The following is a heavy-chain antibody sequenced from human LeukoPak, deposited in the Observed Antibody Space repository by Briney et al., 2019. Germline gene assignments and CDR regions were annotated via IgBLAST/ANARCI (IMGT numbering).Heavy chain of an antibody. Sequence: GWSVTLSCPACGFTFSNYAMSWVRQPRARGLEWVSASVGSSGSTYYADSVRGRFTISRHNSKNTLFLQMNSLRVEDTALYYCSKWGDYDVLTGYYDSDFWGQGTLVTVSS. CDR3: SKWGDYDVLTGYYDSDF. CDR2: SVGSSGST. J-gene: IGHJ4*02. CDR1: GFTFSNYA. D-gene: IGHD3-9*01. V-gene: IGHV3-23*01.